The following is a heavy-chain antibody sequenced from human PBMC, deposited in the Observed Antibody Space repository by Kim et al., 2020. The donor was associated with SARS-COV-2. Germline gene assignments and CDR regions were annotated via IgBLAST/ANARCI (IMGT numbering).Heavy chain of an antibody. V-gene: IGHV1-24*01. D-gene: IGHD3-9*01. Sequence: YAQKFQGRVTMTEDTSTDTAYMELSSLRSEDTAVYYCATIGYDILTGYDYWGQGTLVTVSS. CDR3: ATIGYDILTGYDY. J-gene: IGHJ4*02.